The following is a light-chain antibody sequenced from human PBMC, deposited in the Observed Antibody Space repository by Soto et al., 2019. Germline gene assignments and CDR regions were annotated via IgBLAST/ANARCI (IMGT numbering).Light chain of an antibody. CDR3: QQYNNWPPYT. Sequence: EIVMTQSPATLSVSPGERATLSCRASQSVGSNLAWYQQKPGQAPRLLIYGASTRATGIPARFSGSRSGTEFTLTINSLQSEDFAVYYCQQYNNWPPYTFGQGTKLEIK. J-gene: IGKJ2*01. CDR1: QSVGSN. CDR2: GAS. V-gene: IGKV3-15*01.